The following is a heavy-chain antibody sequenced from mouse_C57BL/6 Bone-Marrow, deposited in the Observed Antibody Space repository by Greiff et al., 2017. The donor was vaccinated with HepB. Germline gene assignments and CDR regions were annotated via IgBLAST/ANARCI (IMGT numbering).Heavy chain of an antibody. D-gene: IGHD4-1*01. V-gene: IGHV1-50*01. J-gene: IGHJ1*03. CDR2: IDPSDSYT. Sequence: QVQLQQPGAELVKPGASVKLSCKASGYTFTSYWMQWVHQRPGQGLEWIGEIDPSDSYTNYNQKFKGKATLTVDTSSSTAYMQLSSLTSEDSAVYYCAKERNWDHWYFDVWGTGTTVTVSS. CDR3: AKERNWDHWYFDV. CDR1: GYTFTSYW.